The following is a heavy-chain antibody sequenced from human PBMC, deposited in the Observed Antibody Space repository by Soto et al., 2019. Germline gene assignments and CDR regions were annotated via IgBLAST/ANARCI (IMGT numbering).Heavy chain of an antibody. CDR2: IIPIFGTA. CDR3: ARVENDFWSGYYADY. Sequence: SVKVSCKTSGGTFSNDIITWVRQAPGQGLEWMGGIIPIFGTANYAQKFQGRVTITADESTSTAYMELSSLRSEDTAVYYCARVENDFWSGYYADYWGQETLVTVSS. J-gene: IGHJ4*02. V-gene: IGHV1-69*13. D-gene: IGHD3-3*01. CDR1: GGTFSNDI.